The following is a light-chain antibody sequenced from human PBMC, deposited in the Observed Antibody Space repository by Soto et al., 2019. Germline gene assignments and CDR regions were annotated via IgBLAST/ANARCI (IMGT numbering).Light chain of an antibody. V-gene: IGLV2-14*01. CDR2: EVS. CDR1: SSDVGGYNY. J-gene: IGLJ3*02. CDR3: QSYDSSLSGWV. Sequence: QSALTQPASVSGSPGQSITISCTGTSSDVGGYNYVSWYQQHPGKAPKLMIYEVSNRPSGVSNRFSGSKSGNTASLTISGLQAEDDADYYCQSYDSSLSGWVFGGGTKLTVL.